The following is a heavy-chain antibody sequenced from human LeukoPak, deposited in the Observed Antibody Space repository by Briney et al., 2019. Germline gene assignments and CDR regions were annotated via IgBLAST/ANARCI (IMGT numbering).Heavy chain of an antibody. CDR2: ISGSGGST. D-gene: IGHD3-22*01. Sequence: QTGGSLRLSCAASGFTFSSYAMSWVRQAPGKGLEWVSAISGSGGSTYYADSVKGRFTISRDNSKNTLYLQMNSLRAEDTAVYYCAKDDYDSSGYYGYFDYWGQGTLATVSS. V-gene: IGHV3-23*01. J-gene: IGHJ4*02. CDR3: AKDDYDSSGYYGYFDY. CDR1: GFTFSSYA.